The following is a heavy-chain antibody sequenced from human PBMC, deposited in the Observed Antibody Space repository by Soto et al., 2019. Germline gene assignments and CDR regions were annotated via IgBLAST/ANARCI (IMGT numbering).Heavy chain of an antibody. J-gene: IGHJ4*02. V-gene: IGHV3-21*01. CDR3: ARGVGGSGWYTGAGVPFRG. D-gene: IGHD6-19*01. CDR1: GFTFSSYS. Sequence: GGSLRLSCAASGFTFSSYSMNWVRQAPGKGLEWVSSISSSSSYIYYADSVKGRFTISRDNAKNSLYLQMNSLRAEDTAVYYCARGVGGSGWYTGAGVPFRGWGQGTLVTVSS. CDR2: ISSSSSYI.